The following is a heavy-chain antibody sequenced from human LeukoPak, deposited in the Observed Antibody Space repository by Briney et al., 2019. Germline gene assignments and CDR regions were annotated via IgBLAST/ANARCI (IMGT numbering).Heavy chain of an antibody. Sequence: SETLSLTCTVSGGSISSYYCSWIRQPPGKGLEWVGYIYYSGSTNYNPSLKRRVTISVDTSKNQSSLKLSSVTAADTAVYYCARGGYDFWRGAKYNWFDPWGQGTLVTVSS. V-gene: IGHV4-59*01. D-gene: IGHD3-3*01. CDR2: IYYSGST. CDR1: GGSISSYY. CDR3: ARGGYDFWRGAKYNWFDP. J-gene: IGHJ5*02.